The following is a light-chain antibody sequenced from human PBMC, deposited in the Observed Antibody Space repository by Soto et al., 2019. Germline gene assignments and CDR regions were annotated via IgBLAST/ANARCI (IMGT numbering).Light chain of an antibody. J-gene: IGKJ1*01. CDR1: QSVRSN. Sequence: ETVMTQSPATLPVSPGERATLSCRASQSVRSNLAWYQQKPGQAPRLLIYGASTRATGVPARFSGSGSGTEFTLTINSLQSEDFALYYCQEYDSWPPWTFGQGTKVEVK. CDR2: GAS. V-gene: IGKV3-15*01. CDR3: QEYDSWPPWT.